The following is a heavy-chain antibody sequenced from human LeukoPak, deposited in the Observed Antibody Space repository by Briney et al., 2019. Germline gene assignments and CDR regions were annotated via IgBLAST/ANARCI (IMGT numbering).Heavy chain of an antibody. V-gene: IGHV1-69*01. Sequence: RGASVKVSCKASGGTFSSYAISWVRQAPGQGLEWMGGIIPIFGTANYAQKFQGRVTITADESTSIAYMELSSLRSEDTAVYYCARDVSTMVRGVIIPWFDPWGQGTLVTVSS. CDR2: IIPIFGTA. CDR3: ARDVSTMVRGVIIPWFDP. CDR1: GGTFSSYA. D-gene: IGHD3-10*01. J-gene: IGHJ5*02.